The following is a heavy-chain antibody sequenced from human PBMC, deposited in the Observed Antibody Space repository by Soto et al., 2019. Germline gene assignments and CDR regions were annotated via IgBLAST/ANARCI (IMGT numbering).Heavy chain of an antibody. CDR3: LRDIFGVVIFDS. V-gene: IGHV3-64D*06. Sequence: GGSLRLSCSASGFSFSDSAMHWARQAPGKRLEYVSAISTHGRNTYYADSVKGRFTISRDNSKNTVHLQMSSLRAEDTAVYYCLRDIFGVVIFDSWGQGTPVTSPQ. D-gene: IGHD3-3*01. J-gene: IGHJ4*02. CDR2: ISTHGRNT. CDR1: GFSFSDSA.